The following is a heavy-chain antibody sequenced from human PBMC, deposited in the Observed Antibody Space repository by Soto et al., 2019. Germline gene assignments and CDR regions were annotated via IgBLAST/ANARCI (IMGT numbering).Heavy chain of an antibody. D-gene: IGHD3-22*01. CDR2: ISSRSSYI. Sequence: PGGSLRLSCAASGFTFSSYSMNWVRQAPGKGLEWVSSISSRSSYIYYTDSVKGRFTISRDNAKNSLYLQMNSLRAEDTAVYYCARDFYDSSGYHYVAYWGQGTLVTVSS. V-gene: IGHV3-21*01. J-gene: IGHJ4*02. CDR3: ARDFYDSSGYHYVAY. CDR1: GFTFSSYS.